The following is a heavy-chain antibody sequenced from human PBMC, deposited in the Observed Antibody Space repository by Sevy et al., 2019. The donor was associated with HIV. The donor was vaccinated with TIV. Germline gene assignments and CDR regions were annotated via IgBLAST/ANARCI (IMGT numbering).Heavy chain of an antibody. Sequence: GGSLRLSCAASGFSFSNYWMHWIRQAPGKGLEWVAYIKQDESERYYVASVKGRFTISRDNAKNSVYLEMNSLRPDDTAIYYCAKGNSGSFDYWGQRTLVTVSS. CDR2: IKQDESER. V-gene: IGHV3-7*01. J-gene: IGHJ4*02. CDR3: AKGNSGSFDY. CDR1: GFSFSNYW. D-gene: IGHD3-10*01.